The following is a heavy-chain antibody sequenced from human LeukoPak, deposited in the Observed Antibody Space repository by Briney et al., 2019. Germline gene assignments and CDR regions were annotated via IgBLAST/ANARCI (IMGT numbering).Heavy chain of an antibody. CDR3: ARDLYYYDSSGYHGFDY. J-gene: IGHJ4*02. CDR2: ISGSGDKT. CDR1: GFTFSSYA. D-gene: IGHD3-22*01. V-gene: IGHV3-23*01. Sequence: GGSLRLSCAASGFTFSSYAVSWVRQAPGKGLEWVSAISGSGDKTYYTDSVKGRFTISRDNSKNTLYLQMNSLRAEDTAVYYCARDLYYYDSSGYHGFDYWGQGTLVTVSS.